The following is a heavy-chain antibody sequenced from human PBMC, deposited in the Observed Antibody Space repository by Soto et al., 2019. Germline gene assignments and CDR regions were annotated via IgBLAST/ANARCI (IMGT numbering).Heavy chain of an antibody. CDR3: ARGYCSGGSCYYYYYGMDV. J-gene: IGHJ6*02. Sequence: QVQLVESGGGVVQPGRSLRLSCAASGFTFSSYTMHWVRQAPGKGLEWVAVISYDGSNKYYADSVKGRFTIYRDNSKNTLYLQLNSLRAEDTAVYYCARGYCSGGSCYYYYYGMDVWGQGTTVTVSS. D-gene: IGHD2-15*01. V-gene: IGHV3-30-3*01. CDR1: GFTFSSYT. CDR2: ISYDGSNK.